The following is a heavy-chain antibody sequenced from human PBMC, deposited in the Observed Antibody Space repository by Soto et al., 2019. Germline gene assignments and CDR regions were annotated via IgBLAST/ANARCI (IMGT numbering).Heavy chain of an antibody. Sequence: SETLSLTCTVSGGSISYEYYHWTWIRQSPGKGLEWVGYIHYSGSINYNPSFKSRVTISVDTSKNQFSLQLRSVTAADTAVFYCAGLYPYESSGYHLNYWGQGTLVTVSS. D-gene: IGHD3-22*01. V-gene: IGHV4-30-4*08. J-gene: IGHJ4*02. CDR3: AGLYPYESSGYHLNY. CDR1: GGSISYEYYH. CDR2: IHYSGSI.